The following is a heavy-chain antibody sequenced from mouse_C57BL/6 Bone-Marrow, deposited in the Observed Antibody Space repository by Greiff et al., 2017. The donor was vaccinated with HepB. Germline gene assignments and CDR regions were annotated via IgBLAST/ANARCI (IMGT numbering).Heavy chain of an antibody. CDR1: GYTFTSYW. Sequence: QVQLKQPGAELVMPGASVKLSCKASGYTFTSYWMHWVKQRPGQGLEWIGEIDPSDSYTNYNQKFKGKSTLTVDKSSSTAYMQLSSLTSEDSAVYYCARHDYDWFAYWGQGTLVTVSA. CDR3: ARHDYDWFAY. D-gene: IGHD2-4*01. J-gene: IGHJ3*01. CDR2: IDPSDSYT. V-gene: IGHV1-69*01.